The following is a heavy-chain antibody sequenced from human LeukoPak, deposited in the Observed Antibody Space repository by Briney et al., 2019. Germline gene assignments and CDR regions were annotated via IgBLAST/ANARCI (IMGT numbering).Heavy chain of an antibody. J-gene: IGHJ4*02. CDR2: INRDGGST. CDR3: AKDLGKVIAAAGTSGFDT. V-gene: IGHV3-43*01. D-gene: IGHD6-13*01. CDR1: GFSFDDYT. Sequence: GGSLRLSCAASGFSFDDYTMHWVRQRPGKGLEWVSLINRDGGSTYYADSVKGRFIISRDTSKNSLYLQMHSLRADDTAFYYCAKDLGKVIAAAGTSGFDTWGRGTLVTVSS.